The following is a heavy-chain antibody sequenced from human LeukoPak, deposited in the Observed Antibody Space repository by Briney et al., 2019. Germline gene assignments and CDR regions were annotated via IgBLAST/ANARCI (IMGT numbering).Heavy chain of an antibody. V-gene: IGHV3-66*01. D-gene: IGHD6-19*01. J-gene: IGHJ6*02. CDR3: ARREYSSGWEDYYYYGMDV. CDR2: IYSGGST. CDR1: GFTVSNNY. Sequence: GGSLRLSCAASGFTVSNNYMSWVRQAPGKGLEWVALIYSGGSTYYADFVKGRFTISRDNSKNTLYLQMSSLRAEDTAVYYCARREYSSGWEDYYYYGMDVWGQGTTVTVSS.